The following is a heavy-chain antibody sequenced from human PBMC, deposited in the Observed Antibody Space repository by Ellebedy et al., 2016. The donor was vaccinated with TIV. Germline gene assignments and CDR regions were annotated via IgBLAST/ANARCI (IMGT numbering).Heavy chain of an antibody. CDR2: ISAYNGNT. J-gene: IGHJ4*02. Sequence: AASVKVSCKASGGTFSSYAISWVRQAPGQGLEWMGWISAYNGNTNYAQKLQGRVTMTRDTSTSTVYMELSSLRSEDTAVYYCARARSSGWLHTPDYWGQGILVTVSS. CDR1: GGTFSSYA. D-gene: IGHD6-19*01. CDR3: ARARSSGWLHTPDY. V-gene: IGHV1-18*01.